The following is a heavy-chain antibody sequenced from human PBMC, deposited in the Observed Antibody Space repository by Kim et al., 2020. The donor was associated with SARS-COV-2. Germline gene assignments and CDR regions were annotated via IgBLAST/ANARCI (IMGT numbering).Heavy chain of an antibody. J-gene: IGHJ3*01. CDR3: ARDLLYYYGSGSYAFDL. CDR2: ISSSGSTT. V-gene: IGHV3-48*02. CDR1: GFTFSSHS. D-gene: IGHD3-10*01. Sequence: GGSLRLSCAASGFTFSSHSMNWVRQAPGKGLECVSYISSSGSTTDYADSVKGRFTISRDNAKNSLYLQMNSLRDEDTAVYYCARDLLYYYGSGSYAFDLWGQGTMVTVSS.